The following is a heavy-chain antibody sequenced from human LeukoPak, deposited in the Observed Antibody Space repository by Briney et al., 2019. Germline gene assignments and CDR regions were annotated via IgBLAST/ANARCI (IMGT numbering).Heavy chain of an antibody. Sequence: LRLSXAASGXTVNNNRMGWVRQAPGKGLEWVSITYSGGTTYYADSVRGRFTISRGDSKNTLYLQMNSLTAEDTAVYYCARERSGAYPEHWGQGTLVAVSS. V-gene: IGHV3-53*01. CDR1: GXTVNNNR. CDR3: ARERSGAYPEH. D-gene: IGHD7-27*01. J-gene: IGHJ1*01. CDR2: TYSGGTT.